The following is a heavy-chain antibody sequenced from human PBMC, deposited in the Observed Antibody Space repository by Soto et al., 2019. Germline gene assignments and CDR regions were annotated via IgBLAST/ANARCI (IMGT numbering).Heavy chain of an antibody. CDR2: INAGNGNT. Sequence: QVPLVQSGAEVKKPGASVKVSCKASGYTFTSYAMHWVRQAPGQRLEWMGWINAGNGNTKYSQKFQGRVTITRDTSASTAYMELSSLRSEDTAVYYCARYSTRPHNEDYFDYWGQGTLVTVSS. J-gene: IGHJ4*02. CDR1: GYTFTSYA. CDR3: ARYSTRPHNEDYFDY. D-gene: IGHD1-1*01. V-gene: IGHV1-3*01.